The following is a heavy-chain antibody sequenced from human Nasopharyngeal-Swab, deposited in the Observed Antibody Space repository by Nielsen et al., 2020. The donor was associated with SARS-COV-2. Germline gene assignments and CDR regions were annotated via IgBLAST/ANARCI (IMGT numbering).Heavy chain of an antibody. CDR2: IYYSGST. Sequence: ESLKISCAASGFTFSGYAMSWVRQPPGKGLEWIGYIYYSGSTNYNPSLKSRVTISVDTSKNQFSLKLSSVTAADTAVYYCARIGCSSTSCYSFDYWGQGTLVTVSS. CDR3: ARIGCSSTSCYSFDY. D-gene: IGHD2-2*01. V-gene: IGHV4-59*01. CDR1: GFTFSGYA. J-gene: IGHJ4*02.